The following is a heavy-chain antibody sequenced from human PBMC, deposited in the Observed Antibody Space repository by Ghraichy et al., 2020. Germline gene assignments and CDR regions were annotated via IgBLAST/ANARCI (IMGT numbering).Heavy chain of an antibody. D-gene: IGHD3-3*01. CDR1: RSHVCTSV. CDR3: ARRDFWSGYGLNYYGMDV. V-gene: IGHV1-3*01. Sequence: ASVKVSCKIGRSHVCTSVTYRILVSRLQMEEKMGWINAGNGNTKYSQKFQGRVTITRDTSASTAYMELSSLRSEDTAVYYCARRDFWSGYGLNYYGMDVWG. CDR2: INAGNGNT. J-gene: IGHJ6*02.